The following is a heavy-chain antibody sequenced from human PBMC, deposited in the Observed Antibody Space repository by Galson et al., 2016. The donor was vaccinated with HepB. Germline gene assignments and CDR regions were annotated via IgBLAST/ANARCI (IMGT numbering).Heavy chain of an antibody. CDR3: ARRSENYYGPFDY. V-gene: IGHV4-4*02. Sequence: ETLSPTCAVSGGSISTSSWWSWVRQPPGKGLEWIGEKHYSENTNYNPSLKSRVATSTDKSRNQFSLNLNSVTAADTAVYYCARRSENYYGPFDYWGQGILVTVSS. CDR1: GGSISTSSW. CDR2: KHYSENT. J-gene: IGHJ4*02. D-gene: IGHD1-26*01.